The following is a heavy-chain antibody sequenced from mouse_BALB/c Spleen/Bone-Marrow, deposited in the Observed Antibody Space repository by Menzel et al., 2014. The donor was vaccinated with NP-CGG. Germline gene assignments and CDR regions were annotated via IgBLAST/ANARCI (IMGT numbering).Heavy chain of an antibody. CDR2: IYPGEGDT. CDR3: SREPSNWGYY. V-gene: IGHV1-87*01. Sequence: VQLQQSGAELARPGASVKLSCKTSGYTFTTYWMQWVKQRPGQGLEWIGAIYPGEGDTRYTQKFKGKATLTADKPSSTAYIQLSNLTSEDSAVYYCSREPSNWGYYWGQGTTLTVSS. CDR1: GYTFTTYW. J-gene: IGHJ2*01.